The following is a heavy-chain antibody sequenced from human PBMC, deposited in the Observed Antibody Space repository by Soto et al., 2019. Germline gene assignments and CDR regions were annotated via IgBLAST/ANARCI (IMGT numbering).Heavy chain of an antibody. Sequence: ASVKVSCKASGYTFTSYGISWVRQAPGQGLEWMGWISAYNGNTNYAQKLQGRVTMTTDTSTSTAYMELRSLRSDDTAAYYCAREGGQWLARDAFDIWGQGTMVTVSS. J-gene: IGHJ3*02. CDR2: ISAYNGNT. CDR1: GYTFTSYG. V-gene: IGHV1-18*01. CDR3: AREGGQWLARDAFDI. D-gene: IGHD6-19*01.